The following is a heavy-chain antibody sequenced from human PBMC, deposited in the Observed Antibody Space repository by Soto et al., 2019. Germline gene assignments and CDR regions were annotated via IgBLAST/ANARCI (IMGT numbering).Heavy chain of an antibody. CDR3: ARDPSLYSYGYVDY. CDR2: IKQDGSEK. V-gene: IGHV3-7*01. CDR1: GFTFSSYW. Sequence: EVQLVESGGGLVQPGGSLRLSCAASGFTFSSYWMSWVHQAPGKGLEWVANIKQDGSEKYYVDSVKGRFTISRDNAKNSLYLQMNSLRAEDTAVYYCARDPSLYSYGYVDYWGQGTLVTVSS. D-gene: IGHD5-18*01. J-gene: IGHJ4*02.